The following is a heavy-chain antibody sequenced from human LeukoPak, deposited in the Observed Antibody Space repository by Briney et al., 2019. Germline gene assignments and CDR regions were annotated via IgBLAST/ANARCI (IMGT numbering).Heavy chain of an antibody. J-gene: IGHJ3*02. CDR1: GFIFDNYW. Sequence: PGGSLRLSCAASGFIFDNYWMSWVRQAPEKGLEWVANIKQDESAKYYVDSVKGRFTISRDNAKNTLYLQMDSLRADDTAVYYCARLQWPQLRAFGIWGQGTMVTVSS. CDR2: IKQDESAK. V-gene: IGHV3-7*01. D-gene: IGHD5-24*01. CDR3: ARLQWPQLRAFGI.